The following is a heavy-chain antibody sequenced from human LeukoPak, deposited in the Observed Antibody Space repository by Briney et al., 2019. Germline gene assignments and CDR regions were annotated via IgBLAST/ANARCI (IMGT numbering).Heavy chain of an antibody. J-gene: IGHJ6*02. D-gene: IGHD3-22*01. Sequence: GRSLRLSCAASGFTFSSYAMHWVRQAPGKGLEWVAVISYDGSNKYYADSVKGRFTISRDNSKNTLYLQMNSLRAEDTAVYYCARGPDYDSSGYYFRYTYYYYGMDVWGQGTTVTVSS. V-gene: IGHV3-30-3*01. CDR2: ISYDGSNK. CDR1: GFTFSSYA. CDR3: ARGPDYDSSGYYFRYTYYYYGMDV.